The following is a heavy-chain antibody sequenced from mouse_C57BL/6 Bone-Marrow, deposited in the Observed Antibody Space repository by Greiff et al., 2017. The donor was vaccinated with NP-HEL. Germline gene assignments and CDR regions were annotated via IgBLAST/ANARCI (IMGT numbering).Heavy chain of an antibody. D-gene: IGHD1-1*01. Sequence: VQLQQPGAELVMPGASVKLSCKASGYTFTSYWMHWVKQRPGQGLEWIGEIDPSDSYTNYNQKFKGKSTLTVDKSSSTAYMQLSSLTSEDSAVYYCARAVIRYFWFDYWGQGTLVTVSA. CDR2: IDPSDSYT. J-gene: IGHJ3*01. CDR3: ARAVIRYFWFDY. V-gene: IGHV1-69*01. CDR1: GYTFTSYW.